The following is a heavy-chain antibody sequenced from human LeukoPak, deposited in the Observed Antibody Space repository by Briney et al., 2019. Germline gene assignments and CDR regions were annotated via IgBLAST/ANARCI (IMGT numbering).Heavy chain of an antibody. CDR1: GFTFSSYS. Sequence: GGSLRLSCAASGFTFSSYSMTWVRQAPGKGLEWVSSISSSSSYIYYADSVKGRFTISRDNAKNSLYLQMNSLGAEDTAVYYCARDNSIAARLGRWFDPWGQGTLVTVSS. V-gene: IGHV3-21*01. J-gene: IGHJ5*02. D-gene: IGHD6-6*01. CDR3: ARDNSIAARLGRWFDP. CDR2: ISSSSSYI.